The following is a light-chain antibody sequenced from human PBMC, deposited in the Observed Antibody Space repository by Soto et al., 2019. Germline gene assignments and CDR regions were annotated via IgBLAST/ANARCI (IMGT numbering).Light chain of an antibody. CDR2: EGN. CDR1: SNDVGGYNL. CDR3: SSFAGGATFV. V-gene: IGLV2-23*03. Sequence: QSVLTQPASVSGSPGQSITISCTGTSNDVGGYNLVSWYQQHPGKVPKLIIYEGNKRPSGVSDRFSGSKSGNTASLTISALQPEDEADYSCSSFAGGATFVFGGGTQLTVL. J-gene: IGLJ7*01.